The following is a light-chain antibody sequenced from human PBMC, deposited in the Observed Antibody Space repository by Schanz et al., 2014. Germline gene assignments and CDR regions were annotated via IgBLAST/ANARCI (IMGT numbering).Light chain of an antibody. V-gene: IGKV3-15*01. CDR2: RAS. Sequence: EIVMTQSPATLSVSSGERVTLSCRASQSVSNNLAWYQQKPGQAPRLLIFRASIRATGIPARFSGSGSGTEFTLTISSLQSEDFAVYYGQQYHNWPITFGQGTRLEIK. CDR3: QQYHNWPIT. CDR1: QSVSNN. J-gene: IGKJ5*01.